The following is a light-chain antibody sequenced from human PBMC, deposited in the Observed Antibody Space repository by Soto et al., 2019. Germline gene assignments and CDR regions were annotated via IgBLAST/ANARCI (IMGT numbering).Light chain of an antibody. V-gene: IGKV1-39*01. CDR1: QSISTY. CDR3: QQSYSTPLYT. J-gene: IGKJ2*01. Sequence: DIQMTQSPSSLSASVGDRVTITCRASQSISTYLNWYQQKPGQAPKLLIYAASSLQSGVPSRFSGSGSGTDFTLTISSLRPEDFATYYCQQSYSTPLYTFGQGTKLEIK. CDR2: AAS.